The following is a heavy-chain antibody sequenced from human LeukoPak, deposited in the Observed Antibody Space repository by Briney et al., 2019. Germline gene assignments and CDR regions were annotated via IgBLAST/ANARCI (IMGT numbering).Heavy chain of an antibody. D-gene: IGHD1-7*01. CDR1: GRRFSSYA. CDR3: ARDVTGTTSRFDY. CDR2: IIPIFGTA. Sequence: SVKVSCKASGRRFSSYAISWVRQAPGQGLEWMGGIIPIFGTANYAQKFQGRVTITTDESTSTAYMELSSLRSEDTAVYYCARDVTGTTSRFDYWGQGTLVTVSS. V-gene: IGHV1-69*05. J-gene: IGHJ4*02.